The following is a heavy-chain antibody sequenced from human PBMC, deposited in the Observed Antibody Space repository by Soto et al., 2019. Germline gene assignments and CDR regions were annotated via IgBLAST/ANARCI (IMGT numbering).Heavy chain of an antibody. V-gene: IGHV1-18*01. J-gene: IGHJ6*02. Sequence: AASVKVSCKASGYTFTSYGVSWVRQAPGQGLEWMGWISVYSGNTKYAQKLQGRVTMTTDTSTSTAYMELRGLRSDDTAVYYCARSGRPGYYYYIMDVWGQGTTVTVSS. D-gene: IGHD3-10*01. CDR2: ISVYSGNT. CDR1: GYTFTSYG. CDR3: ARSGRPGYYYYIMDV.